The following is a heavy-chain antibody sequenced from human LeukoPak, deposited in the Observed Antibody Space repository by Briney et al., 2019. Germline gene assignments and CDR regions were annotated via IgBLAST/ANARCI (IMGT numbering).Heavy chain of an antibody. D-gene: IGHD3-22*01. CDR2: INPNSGGT. J-gene: IGHJ4*02. CDR1: GYTFTGYY. V-gene: IGHV1-2*02. CDR3: ARARGAYYYDSSGYEMGDY. Sequence: GASVKVSCKASGYTFTGYYMHWVRQAPGRGLEWMGWINPNSGGTNYAQKFQGRVTMTRDTSISTAYMELSRLRSDDTAVYYCARARGAYYYDSSGYEMGDYWGQGTLVTVSS.